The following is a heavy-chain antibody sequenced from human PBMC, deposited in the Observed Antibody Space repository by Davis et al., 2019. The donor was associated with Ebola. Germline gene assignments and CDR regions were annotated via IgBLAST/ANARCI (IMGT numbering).Heavy chain of an antibody. J-gene: IGHJ4*02. CDR2: ISSSSSYI. D-gene: IGHD1-26*01. CDR1: GFTFSSYS. CDR3: ARRSGTSYDY. V-gene: IGHV3-21*01. Sequence: GESLKISCAASGFTFSSYSMNWVRQAPGKGLEWVSSISSSSSYIYYADSVEGRFTISRDNAKNSVYLQMSSVTVEDTAVYYCARRSGTSYDYWGQGSLVTVSS.